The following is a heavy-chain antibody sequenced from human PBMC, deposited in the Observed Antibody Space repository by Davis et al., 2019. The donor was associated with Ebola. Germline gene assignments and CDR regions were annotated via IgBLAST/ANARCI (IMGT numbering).Heavy chain of an antibody. Sequence: GSLRLSCAVYGGSFSGYYWSWIRQPPGKGLEWIGYIYYSGSTNYNPSLKSRVTISVDTSKNQFSLKLSSVTAADTAVYYCAKAYSGSHLLGTRSYYYGMDVWGQGTTVTVSS. CDR1: GGSFSGYY. D-gene: IGHD1-26*01. V-gene: IGHV4-59*01. J-gene: IGHJ6*02. CDR2: IYYSGST. CDR3: AKAYSGSHLLGTRSYYYGMDV.